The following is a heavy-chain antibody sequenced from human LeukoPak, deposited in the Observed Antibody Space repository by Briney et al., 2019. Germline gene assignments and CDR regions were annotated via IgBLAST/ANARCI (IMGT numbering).Heavy chain of an antibody. D-gene: IGHD1-26*01. Sequence: PSETLSLTCTVSGGSISSYYWSWIRQPPGKGLEWIGYISYSGSTNYNPSLKSRVIISVDTSKNQFSLKLSSVTAADTAVYYCARHPSRVGPIDYWGQGTLVTVSS. CDR1: GGSISSYY. V-gene: IGHV4-59*08. CDR2: ISYSGST. CDR3: ARHPSRVGPIDY. J-gene: IGHJ4*02.